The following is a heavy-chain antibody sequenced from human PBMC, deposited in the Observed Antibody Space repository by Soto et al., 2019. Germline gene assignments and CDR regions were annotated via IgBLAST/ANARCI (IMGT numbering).Heavy chain of an antibody. CDR1: GLSLNTSAVG. D-gene: IGHD1-26*01. CDR2: ISWDDDK. CDR3: AGGHDYSACYYSDWFAP. V-gene: IGHV2-5*02. J-gene: IGHJ5*02. Sequence: QITLKESGPTLVIPAQTLTLTCTFSGLSLNTSAVGVGWLRQPPGKTLQWLALISWDDDKRYNPSLKTRLTITKDTSINQVVLTMTNMDPMDTATYYCAGGHDYSACYYSDWFAPWGQGTLVTVSS.